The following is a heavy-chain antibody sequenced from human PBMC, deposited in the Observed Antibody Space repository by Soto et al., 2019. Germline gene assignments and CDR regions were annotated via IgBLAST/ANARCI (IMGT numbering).Heavy chain of an antibody. V-gene: IGHV3-7*03. J-gene: IGHJ4*02. Sequence: GGSLRLSCTASGFTFSSYWMSWVRQAPGKGLGWVANIKEDGSGKYYVGSVKGRFSISRDSARNSLYLQMNSLRVEDTAVYYCVRVGRLGGYWGQGALVTVSS. CDR2: IKEDGSGK. CDR1: GFTFSSYW. CDR3: VRVGRLGGY. D-gene: IGHD3-16*01.